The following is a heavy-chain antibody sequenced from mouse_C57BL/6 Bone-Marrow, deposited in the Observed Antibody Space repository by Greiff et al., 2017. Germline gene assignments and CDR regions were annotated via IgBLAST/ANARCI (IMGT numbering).Heavy chain of an antibody. CDR3: ARSNYYGSSY. CDR2: IYPGSGNT. Sequence: QVQLKESGAELVRPGASVKLSCKASGYTSTDYYINWVKQRPGQGLEWIARIYPGSGNTYYNEKFKGKATLTAEKSSSTAYMQLSSLTSEDSAVYFCARSNYYGSSYWGQGTTLTVSS. V-gene: IGHV1-76*01. CDR1: GYTSTDYY. D-gene: IGHD1-1*01. J-gene: IGHJ2*01.